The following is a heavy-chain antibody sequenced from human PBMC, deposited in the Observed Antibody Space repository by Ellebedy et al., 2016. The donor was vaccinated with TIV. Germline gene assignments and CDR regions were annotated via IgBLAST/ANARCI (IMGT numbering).Heavy chain of an antibody. CDR1: GFTFSNYA. D-gene: IGHD5-18*01. J-gene: IGHJ4*02. Sequence: GESLKISCAASGFTFSNYAMHWVRQAPGKGLEWVAAIVYDGSNKYYADSVKGRFTVSRDNSKNTVFLQMNSLRVEETAVYYCAKGLVDTAMADYWGQGTLVTVSP. CDR2: IVYDGSNK. CDR3: AKGLVDTAMADY. V-gene: IGHV3-30-3*01.